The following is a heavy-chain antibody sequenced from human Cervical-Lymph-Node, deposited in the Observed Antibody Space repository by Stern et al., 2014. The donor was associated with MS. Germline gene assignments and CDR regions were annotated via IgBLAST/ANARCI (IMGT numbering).Heavy chain of an antibody. CDR2: ISYDGSYI. Sequence: QVQLVQSGGGVVQPGRSLRLSCAASGFTFSGYGIHWVRQAPGKGLQWVATISYDGSYIYYAYYVKGRFTISRDNSKDTVDLQMSSLRTEDTAVYYCAKEGGYDNGGFDYWGQGTLVTVSS. D-gene: IGHD5-12*01. V-gene: IGHV3-30*18. CDR1: GFTFSGYG. CDR3: AKEGGYDNGGFDY. J-gene: IGHJ4*02.